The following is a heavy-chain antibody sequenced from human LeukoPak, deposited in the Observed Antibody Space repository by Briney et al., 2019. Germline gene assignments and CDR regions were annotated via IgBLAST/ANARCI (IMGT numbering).Heavy chain of an antibody. V-gene: IGHV4-34*01. CDR2: VSHSGST. D-gene: IGHD3-10*01. Sequence: PSETLSLTCTVSGGSISSYYWSWIRQPPGKGLEWIGEVSHSGSTNDNPSLKGRLTISIDTSKNQFSLKLSSVTAADTAVYYCARRGKTLIRGKHWFDPWGQGTLVTVSS. CDR3: ARRGKTLIRGKHWFDP. J-gene: IGHJ5*02. CDR1: GGSISSYY.